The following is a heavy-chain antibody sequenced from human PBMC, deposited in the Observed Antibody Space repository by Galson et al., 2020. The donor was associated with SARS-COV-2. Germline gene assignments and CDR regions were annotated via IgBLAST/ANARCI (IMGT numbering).Heavy chain of an antibody. CDR1: GGSISSSNYY. Sequence: SETLSLTCTVSGGSISSSNYYWGWVRQPPGEGLEWIGSIYYTESNYYNPSLTSRVTMSVDTSRNQFSLKLSSVTAADTAVYYCARQILTGYYSFYYFYFWGQGTLVTVSS. CDR2: IYYTESN. V-gene: IGHV4-39*01. D-gene: IGHD3-9*01. J-gene: IGHJ4*02. CDR3: ARQILTGYYSFYYFYF.